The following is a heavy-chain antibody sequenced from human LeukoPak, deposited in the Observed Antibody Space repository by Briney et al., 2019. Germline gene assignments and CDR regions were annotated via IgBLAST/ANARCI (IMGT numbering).Heavy chain of an antibody. Sequence: KASETLSLTCAVYGGSFSGYYWSWIRQPPGKGLEWIGEINHSGSTNYNPSLKSRVTISVDTSKNQFSLKLSSVTAADTAVYYCARGTTVVTPSRPQRRSYWYFDLWGRGTLVTVSS. CDR2: INHSGST. V-gene: IGHV4-34*01. D-gene: IGHD4-23*01. CDR1: GGSFSGYY. CDR3: ARGTTVVTPSRPQRRSYWYFDL. J-gene: IGHJ2*01.